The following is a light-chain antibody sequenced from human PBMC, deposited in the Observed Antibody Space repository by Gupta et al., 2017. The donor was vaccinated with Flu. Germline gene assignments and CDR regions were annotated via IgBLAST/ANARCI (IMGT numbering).Light chain of an antibody. CDR2: KDS. Sequence: SYELPHPPSVSVPHGQTGRITCSGDALPKQYAYWYPQKPGQAPVLVIYKDSERPSGIPERFSGSSSGTTVTLTISGVQAEDKADYYCQSADSSGTYWVFGGGTKLTVL. CDR1: ALPKQY. CDR3: QSADSSGTYWV. V-gene: IGLV3-25*02. J-gene: IGLJ3*02.